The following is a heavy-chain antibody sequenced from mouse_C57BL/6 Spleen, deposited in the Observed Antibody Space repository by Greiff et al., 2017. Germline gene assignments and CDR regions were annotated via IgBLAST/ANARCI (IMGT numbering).Heavy chain of an antibody. D-gene: IGHD1-1*01. Sequence: VQLQQPGAELVRPGTSVKLSCKASGYTFTSYWMHWVKQRPGQGLEWIGVIDPSDSYTNYNQKFKGKATLTVDTSSSTAYMQLSSLTSEDSAVXYCANLYYGSSHYFDYWGQGTTLTVSS. V-gene: IGHV1-59*01. CDR1: GYTFTSYW. CDR2: IDPSDSYT. CDR3: ANLYYGSSHYFDY. J-gene: IGHJ2*01.